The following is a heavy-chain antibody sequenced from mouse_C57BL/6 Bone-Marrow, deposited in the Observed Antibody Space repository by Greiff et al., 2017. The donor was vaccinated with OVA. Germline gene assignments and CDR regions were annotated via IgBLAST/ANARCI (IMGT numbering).Heavy chain of an antibody. D-gene: IGHD1-1*01. CDR3: ARQITTVVATDYYAMDY. Sequence: VQLKQSGGDLVKPGGSLKLSCAASGFTFSSYGMSWVRQTPDKRLEWVATISSGGSYTYYPDSVKGRFTISRDNAKNTLYLQMSSLKSEDTAMYYCARQITTVVATDYYAMDYWGQGTSVTVSS. J-gene: IGHJ4*01. CDR2: ISSGGSYT. V-gene: IGHV5-6*01. CDR1: GFTFSSYG.